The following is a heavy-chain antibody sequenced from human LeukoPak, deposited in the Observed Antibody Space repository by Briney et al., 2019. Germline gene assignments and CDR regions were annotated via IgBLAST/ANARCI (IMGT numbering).Heavy chain of an antibody. J-gene: IGHJ4*02. D-gene: IGHD3-16*01. Sequence: GGSLRLSCAASGFTFSSFKMTWVRQAPGKGLEWVASISPSSTYIYYGDSLKGRVTVSRDNAKSLLFLRMSSLRPDDTAVYYCARDLTGGEYFDSWGQGALVSVSS. CDR3: ARDLTGGEYFDS. CDR2: ISPSSTYI. CDR1: GFTFSSFK. V-gene: IGHV3-21*06.